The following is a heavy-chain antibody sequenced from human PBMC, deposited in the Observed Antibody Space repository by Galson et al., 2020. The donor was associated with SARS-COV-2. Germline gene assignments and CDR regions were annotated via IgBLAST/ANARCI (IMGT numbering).Heavy chain of an antibody. CDR1: GFTFSSYG. D-gene: IGHD6-13*01. Sequence: GGSLRLSCAASGFTFSSYGMHWVRQAPGKGLEWVAVIWYAGSNKYYADSVKGRFSISRDNSKNTLYLQMNSLRAEVTFVYYCAREGIAEEYGMDVWGQGTTVTVSS. J-gene: IGHJ6*02. CDR2: IWYAGSNK. V-gene: IGHV3-33*01. CDR3: AREGIAEEYGMDV.